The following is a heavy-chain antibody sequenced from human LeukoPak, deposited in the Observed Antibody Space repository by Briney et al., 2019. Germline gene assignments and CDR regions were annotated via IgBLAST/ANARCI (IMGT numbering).Heavy chain of an antibody. CDR3: ARSMGSPEYYYYYYGMDV. D-gene: IGHD2-8*01. V-gene: IGHV1-18*01. CDR2: ISAYNGNT. J-gene: IGHJ6*02. CDR1: GYTFTSYG. Sequence: ASVKVSCKASGYTFTSYGISWVRRAPGQGLEWMGWISAYNGNTNYAQKLQGRVTMTTDTSTSTAYMELRSLRSDDTAVYYCARSMGSPEYYYYYYGMDVWGQGTTVTVSS.